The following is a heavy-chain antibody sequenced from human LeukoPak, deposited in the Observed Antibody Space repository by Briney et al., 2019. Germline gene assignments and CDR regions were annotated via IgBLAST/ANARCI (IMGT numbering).Heavy chain of an antibody. CDR2: FYHSGSI. Sequence: SETLSLTCNISGGSISSYYWSWIRQPPGKGLEWIGHFYHSGSINYSPSLNSRVTISIDTSKKQVSLNLKSVTAADTAVYYCARGFGSGSYSRAAFDIWGQGTMVTVSS. CDR3: ARGFGSGSYSRAAFDI. V-gene: IGHV4-59*01. CDR1: GGSISSYY. J-gene: IGHJ3*02. D-gene: IGHD3-10*01.